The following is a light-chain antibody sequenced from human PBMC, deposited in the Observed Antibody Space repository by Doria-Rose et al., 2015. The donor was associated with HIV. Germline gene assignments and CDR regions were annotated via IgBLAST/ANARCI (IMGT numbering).Light chain of an antibody. CDR3: HQYGTSWT. Sequence: TQSPGTLSLSPGERATLSCRASQSFSSTYLAWYQQKPGQAPSLLIYDGSTRATGIPDGFSASGSGTDFTRTINRLEPEDFALYYCHQYGTSWTFGQGTKVEI. CDR1: QSFSSTY. V-gene: IGKV3-20*01. CDR2: DGS. J-gene: IGKJ1*01.